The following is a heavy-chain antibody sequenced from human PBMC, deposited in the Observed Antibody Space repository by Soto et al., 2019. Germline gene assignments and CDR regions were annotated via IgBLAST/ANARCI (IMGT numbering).Heavy chain of an antibody. CDR1: GGTFSSYA. D-gene: IGHD4-4*01. V-gene: IGHV1-69*11. CDR3: ARVVMTTGPASYYYGMDV. Sequence: SVKVSCKASGGTFSSYAISWVRQAPGQGLEWMGRIIPFIGTANYAQKFQGRVTITADESTSTAYMELTSLRSEDTAVYYCARVVMTTGPASYYYGMDVWGQGTRVIVSS. J-gene: IGHJ6*02. CDR2: IIPFIGTA.